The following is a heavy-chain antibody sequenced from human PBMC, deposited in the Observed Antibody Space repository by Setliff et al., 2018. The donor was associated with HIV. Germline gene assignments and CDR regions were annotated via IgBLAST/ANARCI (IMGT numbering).Heavy chain of an antibody. J-gene: IGHJ4*02. D-gene: IGHD4-17*01. CDR3: AKVRRYGDYEDY. V-gene: IGHV3-30*02. Sequence: PGGSLRLSCAASGFTFNTYHMNWVRQAPGKGLEWVAFIRYDGSNKYYADSVKGRFTISRDNSKNTLYLQMNSLRAEDTAVYYCAKVRRYGDYEDYWGQGTLVTVSS. CDR2: IRYDGSNK. CDR1: GFTFNTYH.